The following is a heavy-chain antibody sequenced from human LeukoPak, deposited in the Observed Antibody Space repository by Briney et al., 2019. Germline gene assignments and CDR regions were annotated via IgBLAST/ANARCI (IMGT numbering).Heavy chain of an antibody. V-gene: IGHV3-21*01. CDR2: ISSSSTYI. CDR1: GFTFDSYG. D-gene: IGHD2-2*01. J-gene: IGHJ5*02. Sequence: PGGSLRLSCAASGFTFDSYGMNWVRQAPGKGLEWISSISSSSTYIYYADSVKGRFTISRDNAKNSLYLQMNSLRAEDTAVYYCARAYCSSTRCSYCFDPWGQGTLVTVSS. CDR3: ARAYCSSTRCSYCFDP.